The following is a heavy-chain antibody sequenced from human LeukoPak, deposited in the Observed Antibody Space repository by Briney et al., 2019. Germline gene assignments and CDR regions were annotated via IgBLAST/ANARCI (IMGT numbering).Heavy chain of an antibody. Sequence: PSETLSLTCTVSGGSVSSGGYYWVWIRQRPGKGLEWIGYIYYTGSTSYNPSLKSRPTIAVDTSKNQFSLKLSSVTAADTAVYYCARPLNTVHDTFDVWGQGTMVTVSS. CDR3: ARPLNTVHDTFDV. D-gene: IGHD4-11*01. V-gene: IGHV4-31*03. CDR2: IYYTGST. CDR1: GGSVSSGGYY. J-gene: IGHJ3*01.